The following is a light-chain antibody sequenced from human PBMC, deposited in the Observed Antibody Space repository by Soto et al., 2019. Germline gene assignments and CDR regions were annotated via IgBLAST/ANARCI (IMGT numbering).Light chain of an antibody. CDR1: SSDVGGYNY. V-gene: IGLV2-11*01. CDR2: DVS. CDR3: CSYAGSYTYV. Sequence: QSVLTQPRSVSGSPGQSVTFSCTGTSSDVGGYNYVSWYQQHPGKAPKLMISDVSKRPSGVPDRFSGSKSGNTASLTISGLQAEDEADYYCCSYAGSYTYVFGTGTKVTVL. J-gene: IGLJ1*01.